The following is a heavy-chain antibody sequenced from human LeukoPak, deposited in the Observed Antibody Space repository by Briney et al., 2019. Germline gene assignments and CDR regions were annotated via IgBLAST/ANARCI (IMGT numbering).Heavy chain of an antibody. CDR2: ISYDGSNK. V-gene: IGHV3-30-3*01. CDR3: ARDAYIAAAGTRYGMDV. CDR1: GFTFSSYA. D-gene: IGHD6-13*01. J-gene: IGHJ6*02. Sequence: SGGSLRLSCAASGFTFSSYAMHWVRQAPGKGLEWVAVISYDGSNKYYADSVKGRFTISRDNSKNTLYLQMNSLRAEDTAVYYCARDAYIAAAGTRYGMDVWGQGTTVTVSS.